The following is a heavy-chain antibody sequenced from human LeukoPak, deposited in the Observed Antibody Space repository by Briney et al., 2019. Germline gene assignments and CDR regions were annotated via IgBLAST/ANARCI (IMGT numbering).Heavy chain of an antibody. Sequence: GGSLRLSCAASGFTFSHYPMSWVRQAPGKGLEWVAAISADHATYDADSMKGRFTISRDNSKNTLYLQMNGLRAEDTAVYYCAKAPHCPNDVCRYFDYWGQGILVTVSS. J-gene: IGHJ4*02. V-gene: IGHV3-23*01. CDR3: AKAPHCPNDVCRYFDY. CDR2: ISADHAT. D-gene: IGHD2-8*01. CDR1: GFTFSHYP.